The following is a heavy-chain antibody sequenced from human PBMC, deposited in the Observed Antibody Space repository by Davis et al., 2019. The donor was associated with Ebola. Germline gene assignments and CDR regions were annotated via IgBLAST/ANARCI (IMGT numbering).Heavy chain of an antibody. Sequence: MPSETLSLTCTVSGGSISSSSYYWGWIRQPPGKGLEWIGSIYYSGSTYYNPSLKSRVTISVDTSKNQFSLKLSSVTAADTAVYYCARVAYYYDSSGYNRGAFDIWGQGTMVTVSS. J-gene: IGHJ3*02. CDR3: ARVAYYYDSSGYNRGAFDI. V-gene: IGHV4-39*07. D-gene: IGHD3-22*01. CDR1: GGSISSSSYY. CDR2: IYYSGST.